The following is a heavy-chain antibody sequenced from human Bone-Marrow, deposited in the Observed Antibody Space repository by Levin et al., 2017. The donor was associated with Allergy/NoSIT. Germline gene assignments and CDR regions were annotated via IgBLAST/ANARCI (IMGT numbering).Heavy chain of an antibody. V-gene: IGHV4-39*07. D-gene: IGHD1-14*01. CDR3: AREGTPQSWDY. CDR2: IYYILTT. CDR1: GYSISRSTYY. J-gene: IGHJ4*02. Sequence: SETLSLTCTVSGYSISRSTYYWVWLRQPPGKGLEWIGRIYYILTTYYNPSLKSRVTISVDTSKYQFSLQLTSMTAADTAVYYCAREGTPQSWDYWGQGTLVSVSS.